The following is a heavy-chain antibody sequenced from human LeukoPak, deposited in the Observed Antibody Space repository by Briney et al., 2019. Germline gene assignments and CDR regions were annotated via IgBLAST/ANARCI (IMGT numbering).Heavy chain of an antibody. J-gene: IGHJ4*02. Sequence: GGSLRLSCAASGFTFSSYGMHWVRQAPGKGLEWVAVISYDGSNKYYADSVKGRFTISRDNSKNTFYLQMDSLRAEDTAVYYCARGLFDSSGYYYLAPPDYWGQGTLVTVSS. CDR1: GFTFSSYG. D-gene: IGHD3-22*01. V-gene: IGHV3-30*03. CDR2: ISYDGSNK. CDR3: ARGLFDSSGYYYLAPPDY.